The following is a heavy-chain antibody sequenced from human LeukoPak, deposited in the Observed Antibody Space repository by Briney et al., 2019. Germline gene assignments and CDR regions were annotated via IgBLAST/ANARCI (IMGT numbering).Heavy chain of an antibody. CDR1: GYTFTRDG. Sequence: ASVKVSCKVSGYTFTRDGVTWVRQAPGQGLEWMGWISAYNARTNYSQKFQGRVTMTTDTSTSTAYMELRGLRSDDTAVYYCARVSERFLEWLLGNYYYMDVWGKGTTVTVSS. V-gene: IGHV1-18*01. CDR3: ARVSERFLEWLLGNYYYMDV. D-gene: IGHD3-3*01. J-gene: IGHJ6*03. CDR2: ISAYNART.